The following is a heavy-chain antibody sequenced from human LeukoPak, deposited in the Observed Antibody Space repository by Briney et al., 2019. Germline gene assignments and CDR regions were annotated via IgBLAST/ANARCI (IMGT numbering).Heavy chain of an antibody. CDR2: ISYDGSNK. CDR1: GFTFSSYA. D-gene: IGHD1-26*01. V-gene: IGHV3-30-3*01. Sequence: GGSLRLSCAASGFTFSSYAMHWVRQAPGKGLEWVAVISYDGSNKYYADSVKGRFTISRDNSKNTLYLQMNSLRAEDTAVYYCARGPCSYPQVGARKNWFDPWGQGTLVTVSS. J-gene: IGHJ5*02. CDR3: ARGPCSYPQVGARKNWFDP.